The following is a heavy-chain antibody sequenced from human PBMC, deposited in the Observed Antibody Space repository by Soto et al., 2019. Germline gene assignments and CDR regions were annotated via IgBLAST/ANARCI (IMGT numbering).Heavy chain of an antibody. D-gene: IGHD4-17*01. CDR1: GFSLSTSGVG. CDR2: IYWDDDK. Sequence: QITLKESGPTLVKPTQTLTLTCTFSGFSLSTSGVGVGWIRQPPGKALEWLALIYWDDDKRYSPSLKSRLTITKDNSKNQVVLTMTNMDPVDTATYSCAHSIIDYGSYRWYFDLWGRGTLVTVSS. CDR3: AHSIIDYGSYRWYFDL. V-gene: IGHV2-5*02. J-gene: IGHJ2*01.